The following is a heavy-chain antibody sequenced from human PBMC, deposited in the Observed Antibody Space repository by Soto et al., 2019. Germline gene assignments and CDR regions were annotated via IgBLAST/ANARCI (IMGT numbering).Heavy chain of an antibody. V-gene: IGHV3-23*01. CDR2: ISGSGITT. J-gene: IGHJ4*02. CDR3: AKVIAAAGTNY. Sequence: GGSLRLSCAASGFTFSSYAMSWVRQAPGKGLEWVSTISGSGITTYYADSVRGRFTISRDNSKNTLYLQTNSLRAEDTAVYYCAKVIAAAGTNYWGQGALVTVSS. CDR1: GFTFSSYA. D-gene: IGHD6-13*01.